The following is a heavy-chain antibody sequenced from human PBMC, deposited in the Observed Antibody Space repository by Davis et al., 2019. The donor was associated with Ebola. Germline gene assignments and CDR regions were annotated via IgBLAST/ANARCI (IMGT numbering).Heavy chain of an antibody. V-gene: IGHV3-30*02. D-gene: IGHD2-15*01. J-gene: IGHJ4*02. Sequence: GGSLRLSCTVSGFTFSTYGMHWVRQAPGKGLEWVAFIRFDGTNKYYADSVKGRFTISRDNSKNTVDLQMNSLRREDTAVYYCARDPEWWSPVGGGFDYWGQGTLVTVSS. CDR2: IRFDGTNK. CDR1: GFTFSTYG. CDR3: ARDPEWWSPVGGGFDY.